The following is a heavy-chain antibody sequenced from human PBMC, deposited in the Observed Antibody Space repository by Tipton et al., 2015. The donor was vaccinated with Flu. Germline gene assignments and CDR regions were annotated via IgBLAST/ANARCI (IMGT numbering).Heavy chain of an antibody. CDR2: IYMGGRT. V-gene: IGHV4-4*07. Sequence: TLSLTCSVSGGSINSYYWSWIRQPAGKGLAWIGRIYMGGRTNYNPSLKSRVTMSVDLFKNQISLRLSSVTAADTAVYYCARERRGGWPFYDAFDFWGQGTTVTVSS. D-gene: IGHD6-19*01. CDR3: ARERRGGWPFYDAFDF. CDR1: GGSINSYY. J-gene: IGHJ3*01.